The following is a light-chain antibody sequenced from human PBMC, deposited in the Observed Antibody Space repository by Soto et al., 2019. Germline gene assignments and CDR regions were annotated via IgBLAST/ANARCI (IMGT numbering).Light chain of an antibody. CDR1: SSDVGGYNY. CDR2: DVT. CDR3: CSSAGTYTAV. J-gene: IGLJ3*02. V-gene: IGLV2-11*01. Sequence: QSALTQPRSVSGSPGQSVTISCTGTSSDVGGYNYVSWYRQHPGKAPKLMIYDVTKRPSGVPDRFSGSKSGNTASLTISGLRAEDEADYYCCSSAGTYTAVFGGGTKLTVL.